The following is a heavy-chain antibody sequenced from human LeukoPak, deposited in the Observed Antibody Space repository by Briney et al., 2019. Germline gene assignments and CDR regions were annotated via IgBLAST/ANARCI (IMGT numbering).Heavy chain of an antibody. D-gene: IGHD2-8*01. CDR3: AKDPDCTSGICYTFFDY. Sequence: GGSLRLSCAASGFTFSSYSMNWVRQAPGKGLQWVSSISSDSSYIYYADSVKGRFTISRDNAKNSLYLQMNSLRAEDTAVFYCAKDPDCTSGICYTFFDYWGQGTLVTVSS. J-gene: IGHJ4*02. V-gene: IGHV3-21*01. CDR1: GFTFSSYS. CDR2: ISSDSSYI.